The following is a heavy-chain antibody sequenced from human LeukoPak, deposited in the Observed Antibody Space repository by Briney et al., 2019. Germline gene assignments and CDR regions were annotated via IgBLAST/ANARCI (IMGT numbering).Heavy chain of an antibody. CDR2: FSGNGGGT. V-gene: IGHV3-23*01. D-gene: IGHD1-14*01. J-gene: IGHJ4*02. Sequence: GGSLRLSCAASGFTFSSYAMSWVRQAPGRGLDWVSAFSGNGGGTYYADSVKGRFTISRDNSKNTLYLQMNSLRAEDTAVYYCAKSVLNRFDFWGQGTLVTVSS. CDR3: AKSVLNRFDF. CDR1: GFTFSSYA.